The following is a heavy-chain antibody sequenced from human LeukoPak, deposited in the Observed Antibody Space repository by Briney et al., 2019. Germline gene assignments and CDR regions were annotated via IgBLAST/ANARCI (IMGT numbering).Heavy chain of an antibody. Sequence: GGSLRLCCAASGFTFSSYWMHWVRQAPGKGLVWVSRINSDGSSTSYADSVKGRFTISRDNAKNTLYLQMNSLRAEDTAVYYCARVVGIKYYYYGMDVWGQGTTVTVSS. CDR3: ARVVGIKYYYYGMDV. D-gene: IGHD2-15*01. J-gene: IGHJ6*02. CDR2: INSDGSST. CDR1: GFTFSSYW. V-gene: IGHV3-74*01.